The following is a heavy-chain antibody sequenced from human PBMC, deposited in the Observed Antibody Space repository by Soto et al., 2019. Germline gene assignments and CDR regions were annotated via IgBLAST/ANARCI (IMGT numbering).Heavy chain of an antibody. CDR3: ARDKVSGRTSG. Sequence: QVQLQESGPGLVKPSQTLSLTCTVSGGSISSGGYYWSWIRQHPGKGLEWIGYIYYSGSTYYNPSLKXRXTXSXXTSESQCSLELSPVAAADTAVYYCARDKVSGRTSGWGQGTLVTVSS. V-gene: IGHV4-31*03. CDR2: IYYSGST. CDR1: GGSISSGGYY. J-gene: IGHJ4*02. D-gene: IGHD6-19*01.